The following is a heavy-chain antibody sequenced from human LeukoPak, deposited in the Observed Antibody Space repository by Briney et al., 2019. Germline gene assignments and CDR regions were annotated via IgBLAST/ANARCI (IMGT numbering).Heavy chain of an antibody. Sequence: EASVTVSCTASGYTFTSYAMHWVRQAPGQRLEWMGWINAGNGNTKYSQKFQGRVTITRDTSASTAYMELSSLGSEDTAVYYCARSRYCSGGSCYSGDYWGQGTLVTVSS. J-gene: IGHJ4*02. V-gene: IGHV1-3*01. CDR1: GYTFTSYA. CDR2: INAGNGNT. CDR3: ARSRYCSGGSCYSGDY. D-gene: IGHD2-15*01.